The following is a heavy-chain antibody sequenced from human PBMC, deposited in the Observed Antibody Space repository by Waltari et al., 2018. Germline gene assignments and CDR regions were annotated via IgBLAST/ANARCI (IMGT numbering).Heavy chain of an antibody. D-gene: IGHD6-6*01. CDR2: SNPNSGGT. J-gene: IGHJ4*02. CDR1: GYTFTGYY. Sequence: QVQLVPSGAEVKKPGASVKVSCKASGYTFTGYYMPWGLQAPGQGLEWMGWSNPNSGGTNYAQKFQGRVTMTRDTSISTAYMELSRLRSDDTAVYYCARDPTRYSSSSCDYWGQGTLVTVSS. CDR3: ARDPTRYSSSSCDY. V-gene: IGHV1-2*02.